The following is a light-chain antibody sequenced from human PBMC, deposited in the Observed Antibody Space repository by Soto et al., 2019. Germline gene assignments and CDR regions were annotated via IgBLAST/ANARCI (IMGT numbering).Light chain of an antibody. Sequence: IQLTQSQSSLYASVGDRVTITCRASQGISTLLAWYQQKPGKAPKVLIYESSLLQSGVPSRFSGSGSGTDFTLTISSLEPEDFAVYYCQQRSNWPPTFGQRTLL. CDR1: QGISTL. V-gene: IGKV1-9*01. CDR3: QQRSNWPPT. J-gene: IGKJ5*01. CDR2: ESS.